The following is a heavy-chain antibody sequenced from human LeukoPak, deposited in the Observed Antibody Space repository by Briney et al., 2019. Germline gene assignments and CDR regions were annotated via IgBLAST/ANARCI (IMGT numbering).Heavy chain of an antibody. D-gene: IGHD6-19*01. CDR1: GFTFSSYG. V-gene: IGHV3-23*01. CDR3: AKDQGYSSGWQFDY. J-gene: IGHJ4*02. Sequence: PGGSLRLSCAASGFTFSSYGMSWVRQAPGKGLEWVSAISGSGGSTYYADSVKGRFTISRDNSKNTLFLQMNSLKAEDTAVYYCAKDQGYSSGWQFDYWGQGTLVTVSS. CDR2: ISGSGGST.